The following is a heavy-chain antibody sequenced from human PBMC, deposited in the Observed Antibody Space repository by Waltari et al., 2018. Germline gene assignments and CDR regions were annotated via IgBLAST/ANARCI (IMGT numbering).Heavy chain of an antibody. D-gene: IGHD3-10*01. V-gene: IGHV1-69*05. CDR2: IIPIFGTA. CDR3: ARDLGAMKVTSALEI. J-gene: IGHJ3*02. Sequence: QVQLVQSGAEVKRPGSSVKVSCGAAGGLFTNYYVGWVRQAPGQGLEWMGGIIPIFGTANSAQKFQGRLTITSDESTSTAYMELSSLRPEDTAVYFCARDLGAMKVTSALEIWGQGTRVTVSS. CDR1: GGLFTNYY.